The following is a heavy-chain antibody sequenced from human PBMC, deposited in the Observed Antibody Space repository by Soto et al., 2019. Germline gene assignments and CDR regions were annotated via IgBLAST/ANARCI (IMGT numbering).Heavy chain of an antibody. CDR1: GYTFTSYA. V-gene: IGHV1-3*01. CDR3: ARDPRDILTGYYYGNAEYFQH. J-gene: IGHJ1*01. CDR2: INAGNGNT. D-gene: IGHD3-9*01. Sequence: ASVKVSCKASGYTFTSYAMHWVRHAPGQRLEWMGWINAGNGNTKYSQKFQGRVTITRDTSASTAYMELSSLRSEDTAVYYCARDPRDILTGYYYGNAEYFQHWGQGILVTVSS.